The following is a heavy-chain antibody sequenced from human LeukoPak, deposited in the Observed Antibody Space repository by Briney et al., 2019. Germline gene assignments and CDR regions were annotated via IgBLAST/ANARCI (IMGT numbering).Heavy chain of an antibody. V-gene: IGHV1-18*01. D-gene: IGHD3-9*01. J-gene: IGHJ6*02. CDR1: RYTFTSYG. Sequence: ASVKVTCKASRYTFTSYGISWVRQAPGQGLEWMGWISAYNGNTNYAQKFQGRVTMTTDTSTSTAYMELRSLRSDDTAVYYCARGPLLRYFDWLSPRSYYGMDVWGQGTTVTVSS. CDR3: ARGPLLRYFDWLSPRSYYGMDV. CDR2: ISAYNGNT.